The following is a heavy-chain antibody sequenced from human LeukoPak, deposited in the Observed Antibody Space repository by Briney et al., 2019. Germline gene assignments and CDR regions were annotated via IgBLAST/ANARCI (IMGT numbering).Heavy chain of an antibody. V-gene: IGHV1-46*01. CDR3: GRDISDYFVNP. J-gene: IGHJ5*02. CDR1: GYTFTSYY. CDR2: INPSGGST. Sequence: GPSLKVSCKPSGYTFTSYYMHWVRQSPRPRLEWMGIINPSGGSTSYAQNFQSRVTITRDTCRRTVYMELSRLRTEETAVECCGRDISDYFVNPWGQGTLVTVS. D-gene: IGHD3-10*02.